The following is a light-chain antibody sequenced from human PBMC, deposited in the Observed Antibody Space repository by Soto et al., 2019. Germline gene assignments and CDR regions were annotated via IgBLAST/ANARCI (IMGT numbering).Light chain of an antibody. CDR2: GNS. Sequence: QYVLTQPPSVSGAPGQRVTISCTGSSSNIGAGYDVHWYQQLPGTAPKLLIYGNSNRPSGVPHQFSGAKSGNSASLAITGFHAEDEADYYCQSYGSSLCGLVFGTGVKLTVL. CDR1: SSNIGAGYD. J-gene: IGLJ1*01. CDR3: QSYGSSLCGLV. V-gene: IGLV1-40*01.